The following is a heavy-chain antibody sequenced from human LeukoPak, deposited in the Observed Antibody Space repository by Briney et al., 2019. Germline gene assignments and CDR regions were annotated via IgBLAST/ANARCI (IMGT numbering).Heavy chain of an antibody. D-gene: IGHD3-10*01. Sequence: GGSLRLSCAASGFTFSSYGMSWVRQAPGKGLEWVSAISGSGGSTYYADSVKGRFTISRDNSKNTLYLQMNSLRAEDTAVYYCVRAGFGARVIAYWGQGPLVTVSS. CDR2: ISGSGGST. V-gene: IGHV3-23*01. J-gene: IGHJ4*02. CDR1: GFTFSSYG. CDR3: VRAGFGARVIAY.